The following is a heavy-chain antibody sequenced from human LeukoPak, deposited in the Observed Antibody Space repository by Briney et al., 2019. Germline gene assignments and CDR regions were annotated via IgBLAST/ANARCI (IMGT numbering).Heavy chain of an antibody. CDR1: GYTFTSYY. Sequence: ASVKVSCKASGYTFTSYYMHWVRQAPGQGLEWMGIINPSGGSTSYAQKFQGRVTMTRDTSTSTVYMELSSLRSEDTAVYYCAKGTLSLPIHGEMDVWGKGTTVTVSS. J-gene: IGHJ6*04. V-gene: IGHV1-46*01. D-gene: IGHD4-17*01. CDR2: INPSGGST. CDR3: AKGTLSLPIHGEMDV.